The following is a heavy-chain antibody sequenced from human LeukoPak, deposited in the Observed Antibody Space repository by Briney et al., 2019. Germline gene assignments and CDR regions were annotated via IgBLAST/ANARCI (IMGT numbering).Heavy chain of an antibody. D-gene: IGHD3-10*01. CDR2: ISYDGSNK. Sequence: PGGSLRLSCAASGFTFSSYAMHWVRQAPGKGLEGVAVISYDGSNKYYADSVKGRFTISRDNSKNTLYLQMNSLRAEDTAVYYCARDRGRITMVRVSYYYYGMDVWGQGTTVTVSS. V-gene: IGHV3-30-3*01. J-gene: IGHJ6*02. CDR1: GFTFSSYA. CDR3: ARDRGRITMVRVSYYYYGMDV.